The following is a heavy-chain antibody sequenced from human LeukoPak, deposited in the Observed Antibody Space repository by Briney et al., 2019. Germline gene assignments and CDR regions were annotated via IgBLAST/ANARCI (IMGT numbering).Heavy chain of an antibody. CDR1: GGSISTNY. CDR3: ASRAGYDSSGYNTYYFDY. CDR2: IYYAGNT. V-gene: IGHV4-59*12. J-gene: IGHJ4*02. D-gene: IGHD3-22*01. Sequence: SETLSLTCTVSGGSISTNYWSWIRQPPGKGLEWVGYIYYAGNTHYNPSLESRVTISVDTSKNQFSLKLSSVTAADTAVYYCASRAGYDSSGYNTYYFDYWGQGTLVTVSS.